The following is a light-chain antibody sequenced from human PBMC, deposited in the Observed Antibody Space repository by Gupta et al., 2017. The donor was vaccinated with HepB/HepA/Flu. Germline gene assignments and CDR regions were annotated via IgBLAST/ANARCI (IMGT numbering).Light chain of an antibody. J-gene: IGLJ2*01. CDR2: EVS. Sequence: QSAPTQPASVSGSPGQSITIFCTGTSSDIGAYNYVSWHQQHPGKAPKCMIYEVSNRPSGVSNRFSGSKSGYTASLTISGLQAEDEADYYCSSYTRSSTVVFGGGTKLTVL. V-gene: IGLV2-14*03. CDR3: SSYTRSSTVV. CDR1: SSDIGAYNY.